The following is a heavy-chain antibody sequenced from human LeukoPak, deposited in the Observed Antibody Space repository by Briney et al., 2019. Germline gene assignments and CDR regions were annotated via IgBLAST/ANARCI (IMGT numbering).Heavy chain of an antibody. Sequence: SETLSLTCAIYGGSFSGYYWSWIRQPPGKGLEWIGEINHSGSTNYNPSLKSRVTISVDTSKNQFSLKLSSVTAADTAVYYCARATYSSNGWYESYWGQGTLVTVSS. CDR2: INHSGST. CDR1: GGSFSGYY. CDR3: ARATYSSNGWYESY. J-gene: IGHJ4*02. D-gene: IGHD6-19*01. V-gene: IGHV4-34*01.